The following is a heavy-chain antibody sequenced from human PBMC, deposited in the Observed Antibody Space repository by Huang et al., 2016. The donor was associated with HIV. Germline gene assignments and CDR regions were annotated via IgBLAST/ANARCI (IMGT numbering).Heavy chain of an antibody. J-gene: IGHJ4*02. D-gene: IGHD6-13*01. CDR1: GFSFSSCN. Sequence: EEQLVESGGGLVQPGGSLRLACAASGFSFSSCNMNGVGQAPGKGLELLSYMSETGRVITYADVVKGRFTVSRDNAKNSLYLQMDSLRAEDTAVYYCARGYSSSWLYNWGQGTLVTVSS. V-gene: IGHV3-48*01. CDR2: MSETGRVI. CDR3: ARGYSSSWLYN.